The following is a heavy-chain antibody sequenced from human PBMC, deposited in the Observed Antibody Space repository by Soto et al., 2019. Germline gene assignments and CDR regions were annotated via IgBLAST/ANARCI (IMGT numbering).Heavy chain of an antibody. V-gene: IGHV1-24*01. CDR3: ARGAIAYDFWSGYSRKNYYYYMDV. CDR2: FDPEDGET. J-gene: IGHJ6*03. CDR1: GYTLTGLS. D-gene: IGHD3-3*01. Sequence: ASVKVSCKVSGYTLTGLSMHWVRQAPGKGLEWMGGFDPEDGETIYAQKFQGRVTMTEDTSTDTAYMELSSLRSEDTAVYYCARGAIAYDFWSGYSRKNYYYYMDVWGKGTTVTVSS.